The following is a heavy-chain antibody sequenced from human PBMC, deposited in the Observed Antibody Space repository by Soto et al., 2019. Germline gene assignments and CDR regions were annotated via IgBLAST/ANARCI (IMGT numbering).Heavy chain of an antibody. CDR3: AKPSRRDGYNFDY. J-gene: IGHJ4*02. V-gene: IGHV3-48*02. CDR2: ISSSSSDI. CDR1: EFTFSSDH. Sequence: GGSLRLSCAASEFTFSSDHMNWIRQAPGKGLEWISYISSSSSDIYYADSVKGRFTISRDNAKKSLYLQMNSLRDEDTAVYYCAKPSRRDGYNFDYWGQGTLVTVSS. D-gene: IGHD5-12*01.